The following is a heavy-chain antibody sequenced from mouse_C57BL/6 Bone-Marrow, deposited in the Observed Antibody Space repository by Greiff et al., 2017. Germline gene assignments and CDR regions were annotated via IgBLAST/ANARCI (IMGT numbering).Heavy chain of an antibody. Sequence: EVKLMESGGGLVQPKGSLKLSCAASGFSFNTYAMNWVRQAPGTGLEWVARIRSKSNNYATYYADSVKDRFTISRDDSERMLYLQMNNLKTEETAMDYCVSYFYAMDYWGQGTTVTVSS. CDR3: VSYFYAMDY. J-gene: IGHJ4*01. CDR1: GFSFNTYA. CDR2: IRSKSNNYAT. D-gene: IGHD2-1*01. V-gene: IGHV10-1*01.